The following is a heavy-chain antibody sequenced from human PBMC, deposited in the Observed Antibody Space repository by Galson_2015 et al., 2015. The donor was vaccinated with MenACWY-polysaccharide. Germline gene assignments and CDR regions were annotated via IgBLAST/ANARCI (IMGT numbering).Heavy chain of an antibody. CDR3: ARADCSGQTCYVAY. CDR2: IIPIMGSP. CDR1: GGAFTTHG. Sequence: SVKVSCKASGGAFTTHGLTWLRQAPGQGFEFVGRIIPIMGSPNYAQRFQGRLTITADGSTSTAYMELSSLRSEDTAVYYCARADCSGQTCYVAYWGQGTLVTVSS. D-gene: IGHD2-15*01. V-gene: IGHV1-69*11. J-gene: IGHJ4*02.